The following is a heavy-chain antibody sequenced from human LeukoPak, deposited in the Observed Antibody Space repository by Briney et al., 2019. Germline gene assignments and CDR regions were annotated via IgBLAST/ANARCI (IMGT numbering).Heavy chain of an antibody. CDR1: EYSVSSNSAA. D-gene: IGHD6-13*01. V-gene: IGHV6-1*01. CDR2: TYYRSKLYY. J-gene: IGHJ6*03. CDR3: ARGPQLVDYYYIDV. Sequence: SQTLSLTCAISEYSVSSNSAAWNWIRQSPSRGLEWLGRTYYRSKLYYDYAVSVKSRITINPDTSKNQFSLQLNSVTPEDTAVYYCARGPQLVDYYYIDVWGKGTTVTVSS.